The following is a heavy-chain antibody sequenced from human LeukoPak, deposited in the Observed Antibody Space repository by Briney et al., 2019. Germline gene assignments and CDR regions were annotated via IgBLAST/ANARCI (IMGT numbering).Heavy chain of an antibody. V-gene: IGHV1-46*01. CDR2: INPSGGST. J-gene: IGHJ4*02. CDR1: GYTFTSYY. CDR3: ASDGHY. Sequence: GASVTVSFTASGYTFTSYYMHWVRQAPGQGLEWMGIINPSGGSTSYAQKFQVRVTMTRDMATSTDYMELSSLRSEDTAVYYCASDGHYWGQGTLVSVSS.